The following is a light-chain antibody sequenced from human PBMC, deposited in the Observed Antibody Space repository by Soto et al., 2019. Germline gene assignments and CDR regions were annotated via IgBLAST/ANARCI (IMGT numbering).Light chain of an antibody. CDR2: EVS. CDR1: SPDFG. V-gene: IGLV2-14*01. CDR3: SSYSSTTPL. Sequence: QSVLTQPASVSGSPGQSITISCSGISPDFGVSWYQHFPGKAPKLLIFEVSNRPSGVSTRFSGSKSGNMAFLTISGLQSEDEGFYHCSSYSSTTPLFGGGTKVTVL. J-gene: IGLJ2*01.